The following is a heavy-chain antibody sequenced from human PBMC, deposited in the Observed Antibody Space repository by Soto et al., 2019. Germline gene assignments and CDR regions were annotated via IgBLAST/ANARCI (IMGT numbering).Heavy chain of an antibody. CDR2: ISSSSTSI. V-gene: IGHV3-48*02. CDR3: ARDRYYYGSGSPH. J-gene: IGHJ4*02. D-gene: IGHD3-10*01. Sequence: GGSLRLSCAASGFTFSSYGMHWVRQAPGKGLEWVSYISSSSTSIYYADSVKGRFTISRDNAKNSLYLQMNSLRDEDTAVYYCARDRYYYGSGSPHWGQGTLVTVSS. CDR1: GFTFSSYG.